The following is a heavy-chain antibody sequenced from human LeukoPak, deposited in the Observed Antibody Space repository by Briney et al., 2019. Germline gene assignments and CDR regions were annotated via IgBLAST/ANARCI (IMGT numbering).Heavy chain of an antibody. CDR1: GGSINSYY. Sequence: SETLSLTCTVSGGSINSYYWSWIRQPPGMGLEWIGYIYYSGSTNYNPSPKSRVTISVDTSKNQFSLKLSSVTAADTAVYYCARDRSTPYGYFDSWGQGTLITVSS. CDR2: IYYSGST. J-gene: IGHJ4*02. D-gene: IGHD2-15*01. CDR3: ARDRSTPYGYFDS. V-gene: IGHV4-59*01.